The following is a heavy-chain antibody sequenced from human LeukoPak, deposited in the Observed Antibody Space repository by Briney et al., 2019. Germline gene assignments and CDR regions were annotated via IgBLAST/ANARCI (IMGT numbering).Heavy chain of an antibody. Sequence: SETLSLTCAVSGYSISSGYYWGWIRQPPGKGLEWIGYIYYSGSTNYNPSLKSRVTISVDTSKNQFSLKLNSVTAADTAVYYCAGGQWLPIDYWGQGTLVTVSS. J-gene: IGHJ4*02. CDR2: IYYSGST. D-gene: IGHD6-19*01. CDR1: GYSISSGYY. CDR3: AGGQWLPIDY. V-gene: IGHV4-61*01.